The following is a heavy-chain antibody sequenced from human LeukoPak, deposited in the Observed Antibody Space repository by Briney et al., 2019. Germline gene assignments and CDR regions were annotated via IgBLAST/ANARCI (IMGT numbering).Heavy chain of an antibody. CDR2: INPSGGST. Sequence: ASVKVSCKASGYTFTSYYMHWVRQAPGQGLEWMGIINPSGGSTSYAQKFQGRVTMTTDTSTSTAYMELRSLRSDDTAVYYCARDRLYYDILTGSWKYYFDYWGQGTLATVSS. J-gene: IGHJ4*02. CDR1: GYTFTSYY. D-gene: IGHD3-9*01. CDR3: ARDRLYYDILTGSWKYYFDY. V-gene: IGHV1-46*01.